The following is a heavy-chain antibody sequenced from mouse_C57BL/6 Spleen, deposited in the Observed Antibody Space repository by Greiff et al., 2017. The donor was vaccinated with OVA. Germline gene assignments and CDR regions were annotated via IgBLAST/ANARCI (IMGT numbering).Heavy chain of an antibody. V-gene: IGHV5-4*01. D-gene: IGHD2-5*01. CDR2: ISDGGSYT. J-gene: IGHJ3*01. CDR3: ARDDYSKGFAY. CDR1: GFTFSSYA. Sequence: EVQRVESGGGLVKPGGSLKLSCAASGFTFSSYAMSWVRQTPEKRLEWVATISDGGSYTYYPDNVKGRFTISRDNAKNNLYLQMSHLKSEDTAMYYCARDDYSKGFAYWGQGTLVTVSA.